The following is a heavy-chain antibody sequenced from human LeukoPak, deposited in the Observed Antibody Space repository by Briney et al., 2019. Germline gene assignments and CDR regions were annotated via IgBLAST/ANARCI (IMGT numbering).Heavy chain of an antibody. J-gene: IGHJ5*02. CDR1: GGTSSSYA. Sequence: SVKVSCKASGGTSSSYAISWVRQAPGQGLEWMGGIIPIFGTANYAQKFQGRVTITADKSTSTAYMELSSLKSEDTAVYYCARDQGSGKVVPAAIGAGYNWFDPWGQGTLVTVSS. V-gene: IGHV1-69*06. CDR2: IIPIFGTA. D-gene: IGHD2-2*01. CDR3: ARDQGSGKVVPAAIGAGYNWFDP.